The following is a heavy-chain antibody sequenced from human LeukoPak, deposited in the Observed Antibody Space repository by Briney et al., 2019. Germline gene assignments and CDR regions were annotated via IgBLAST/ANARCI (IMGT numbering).Heavy chain of an antibody. CDR3: ARVIYDSSGYYPDY. J-gene: IGHJ4*02. CDR2: IYYSGST. Sequence: SETLSLTCTVSGGSISSGGYYWSWIRQHPGKGLEGIGYIYYSGSTYYNPSLKSRVTISVDTSKNQFSLKLSSVTAADTAVYYCARVIYDSSGYYPDYWGQGTLVTVSS. CDR1: GGSISSGGYY. V-gene: IGHV4-31*03. D-gene: IGHD3-22*01.